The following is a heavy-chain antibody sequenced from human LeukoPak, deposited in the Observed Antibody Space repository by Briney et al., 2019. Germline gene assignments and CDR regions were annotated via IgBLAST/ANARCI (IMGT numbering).Heavy chain of an antibody. D-gene: IGHD6-13*01. V-gene: IGHV1-46*01. CDR2: INPSGGST. J-gene: IGHJ4*02. CDR3: ARSTSRAAKANY. CDR1: GYTFTSYY. Sequence: GASVKVSCKASGYTFTSYYMHWVRQAPGQGLEWMGIINPSGGSTSYAQKFQGRVTMTRDTSTGTVYMELSSLRSEDTAVYYCARSTSRAAKANYWGQGTLVTVSS.